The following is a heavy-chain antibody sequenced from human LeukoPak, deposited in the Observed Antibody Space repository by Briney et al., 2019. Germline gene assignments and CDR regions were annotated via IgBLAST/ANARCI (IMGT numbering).Heavy chain of an antibody. CDR1: GGSVSSGSYY. D-gene: IGHD3-10*01. V-gene: IGHV4-61*01. CDR3: ARDPCNSRGTMVQGVPPHDAFDI. Sequence: SETLSLTCTVSGGSVSSGSYYWSWIRPPPGKGREWIGYIYYSGITNYNPSLKSRVNISVDTSKNQFSMKLSSVTAADTAVYYCARDPCNSRGTMVQGVPPHDAFDIWGQGTMVTVSS. CDR2: IYYSGIT. J-gene: IGHJ3*02.